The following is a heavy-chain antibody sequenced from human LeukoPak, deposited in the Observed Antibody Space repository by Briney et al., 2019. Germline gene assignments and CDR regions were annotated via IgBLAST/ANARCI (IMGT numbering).Heavy chain of an antibody. V-gene: IGHV1-8*01. CDR3: ARVRDYDIVVVPAAMSEEYYFDY. D-gene: IGHD2-2*01. J-gene: IGHJ4*02. CDR2: MNPNSGNT. Sequence: ASVKVSCKASGYTFTSYDINWVRQATGQGLEWMGWMNPNSGNTGYAQKFQGRVTMTRNTSISTAYMELSSLRSEDTAVYYCARVRDYDIVVVPAAMSEEYYFDYWGQGTLVTVSS. CDR1: GYTFTSYD.